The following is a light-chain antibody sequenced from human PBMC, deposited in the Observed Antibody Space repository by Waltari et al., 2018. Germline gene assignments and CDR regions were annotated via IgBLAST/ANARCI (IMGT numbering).Light chain of an antibody. V-gene: IGKV6-21*01. CDR1: QNIGSS. Sequence: EVVLTQSPDFQSVTPKEKVTITCRASQNIGSSLHWYQQKPDQPPKLLIRFASQSFSGAPSRLSGSGSGTDFTLTINSLEAEDAATYYCHQSGILPRTFGQGAKVEV. CDR3: HQSGILPRT. CDR2: FAS. J-gene: IGKJ1*01.